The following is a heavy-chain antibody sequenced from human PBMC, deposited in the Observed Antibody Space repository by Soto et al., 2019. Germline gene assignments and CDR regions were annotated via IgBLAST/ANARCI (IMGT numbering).Heavy chain of an antibody. J-gene: IGHJ4*02. D-gene: IGHD2-21*02. CDR2: IRSRAYGGTT. CDR3: TRDSGCGGDCYENYFDY. Sequence: GSLRLSCTASGFTFGDYAMTWFRLAPGRGLEWLGFIRSRAYGGTTGYAASVYGRFTISRDDSKSVAYLQMNSLKTEDTAVYYCTRDSGCGGDCYENYFDYWGQGT. V-gene: IGHV3-49*03. CDR1: GFTFGDYA.